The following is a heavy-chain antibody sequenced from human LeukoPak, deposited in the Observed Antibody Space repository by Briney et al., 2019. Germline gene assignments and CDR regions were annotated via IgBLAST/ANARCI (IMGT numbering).Heavy chain of an antibody. CDR2: ISYDGSNK. D-gene: IGHD3-3*01. Sequence: GGSLRLSCAASGFTSSSYGMHWVRQAPGKGLEWVAVISYDGSNKYYADSVKGRFTISRDNSKNTLYLQMNSLRAEDTAVYYCAKDSRPILRFHYYYGMDVWGQGTTVTVSS. J-gene: IGHJ6*02. CDR1: GFTSSSYG. V-gene: IGHV3-30*18. CDR3: AKDSRPILRFHYYYGMDV.